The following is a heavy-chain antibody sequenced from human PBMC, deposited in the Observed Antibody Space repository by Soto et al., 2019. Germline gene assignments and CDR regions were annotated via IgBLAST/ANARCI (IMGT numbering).Heavy chain of an antibody. V-gene: IGHV1-69*01. CDR3: ARDLDYYDSSGYYFRGAFDI. Sequence: QVQLVQSGAEVKKPGSSVKVSCKASGGTFSSYAISWVRQAPGQGLEWMGGIIPIFGTANYAQKFQGRVTITADESTSTAYMELSSLRSEDTAVYYCARDLDYYDSSGYYFRGAFDILGQGTMVTVSS. CDR1: GGTFSSYA. CDR2: IIPIFGTA. D-gene: IGHD3-22*01. J-gene: IGHJ3*02.